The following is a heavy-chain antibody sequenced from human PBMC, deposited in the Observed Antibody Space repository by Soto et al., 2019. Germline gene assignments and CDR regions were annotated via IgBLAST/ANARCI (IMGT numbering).Heavy chain of an antibody. CDR3: ARGGSYCSSTSCYAGVFDY. Sequence: GASVKVSCKASGYTFTSYDINWVRQATGQGREWMGWMNPNSGNTGYAQKFQGRVTMTRNTSISTAYMELSSLRSEDTAVYYCARGGSYCSSTSCYAGVFDYWGQGTLVTVSS. J-gene: IGHJ4*02. CDR1: GYTFTSYD. V-gene: IGHV1-8*01. CDR2: MNPNSGNT. D-gene: IGHD2-2*01.